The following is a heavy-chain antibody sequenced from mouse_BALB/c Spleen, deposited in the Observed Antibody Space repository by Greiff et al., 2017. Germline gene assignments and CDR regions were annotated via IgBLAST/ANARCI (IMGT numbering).Heavy chain of an antibody. CDR3: ARHGYDREVFDY. V-gene: IGHV5-6-5*01. J-gene: IGHJ2*01. D-gene: IGHD2-2*01. CDR2: ISSGGST. Sequence: DVKLVESGGGLVKPGGSLKLSCAASGFTFSSYAMSWVRQTPEKRLEWVASISSGGSTYYPDSVKGRFTISRDNARNILYLQMSSLRSEDTAMYYCARHGYDREVFDYWGQGTTLTVSS. CDR1: GFTFSSYA.